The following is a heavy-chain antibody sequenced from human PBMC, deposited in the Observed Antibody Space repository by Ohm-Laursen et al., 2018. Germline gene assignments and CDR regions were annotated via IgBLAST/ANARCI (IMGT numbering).Heavy chain of an antibody. D-gene: IGHD6-13*01. Sequence: SLRLSCAASGFTFSDYYMSWVRQAPGKGLEWVANIKQDGSEKYYVDSVKGRFTISRDNAKNSLYLQMNSLRAEDTAVYYCARDQQIFGIWGQGTMVTVSS. J-gene: IGHJ3*02. CDR2: IKQDGSEK. CDR1: GFTFSDYY. V-gene: IGHV3-7*03. CDR3: ARDQQIFGI.